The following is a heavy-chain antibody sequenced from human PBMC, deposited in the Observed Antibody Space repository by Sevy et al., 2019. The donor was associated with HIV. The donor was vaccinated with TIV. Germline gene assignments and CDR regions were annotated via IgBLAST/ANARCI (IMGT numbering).Heavy chain of an antibody. CDR1: GFIFNSYV. CDR2: ISSSSSYI. V-gene: IGHV3-21*01. CDR3: ARGYCTGGVCSYIGGDFDY. Sequence: GGSLRLSCVASGFIFNSYVMTWVRQAPGKGLEWVSSISSSSSYIYYADSVKGRLNISRDNAKNSLYLQMNSLRAEDTAVYYCARGYCTGGVCSYIGGDFDYWGQGTLVTVSS. D-gene: IGHD2-8*02. J-gene: IGHJ4*02.